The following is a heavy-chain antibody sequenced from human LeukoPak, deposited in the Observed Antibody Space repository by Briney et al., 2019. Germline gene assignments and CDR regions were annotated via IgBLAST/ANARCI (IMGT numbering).Heavy chain of an antibody. CDR1: GFTFSSYS. D-gene: IGHD3-10*01. CDR2: ISSSSSYI. V-gene: IGHV3-21*01. CDR3: ARDHGGFDYIDY. Sequence: RGSLRLSCAASGFTFSSYSMNWVRQAPGKGLEWVSSISSSSSYIYYADSVKGRFTISRDNAKNSLYLQMNSLRAEDTAVYYCARDHGGFDYIDYWGQGTLVTVSS. J-gene: IGHJ4*02.